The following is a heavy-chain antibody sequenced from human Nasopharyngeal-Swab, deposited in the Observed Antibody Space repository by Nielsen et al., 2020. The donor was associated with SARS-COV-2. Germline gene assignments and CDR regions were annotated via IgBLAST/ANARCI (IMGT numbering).Heavy chain of an antibody. J-gene: IGHJ6*02. CDR2: IWYDGSNK. D-gene: IGHD2-15*01. Sequence: GESLKISCAASGFTFSSYGMHWVRQAPGKGLEWVAVIWYDGSNKYYADSVKGRFTISRDNSKNTLYLQMNSLRAEDTAVYYCARDVVVVAAFYYYYYGMDVWGQGTTVTVS. CDR3: ARDVVVVAAFYYYYYGMDV. V-gene: IGHV3-33*01. CDR1: GFTFSSYG.